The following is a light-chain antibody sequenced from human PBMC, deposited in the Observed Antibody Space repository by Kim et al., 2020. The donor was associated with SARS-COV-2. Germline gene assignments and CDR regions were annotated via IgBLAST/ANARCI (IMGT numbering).Light chain of an antibody. CDR3: QQYATSPLT. V-gene: IGKV3-20*01. CDR2: TTS. Sequence: SPGERATLTCRASQTVRSGFLAWYQQKPGQAPRLLIHTTSDRTTGIPDRFSGSGSGTGFTLTISRLEPEDVGVYYCQQYATSPLTFGGGTKVDIK. J-gene: IGKJ4*01. CDR1: QTVRSGF.